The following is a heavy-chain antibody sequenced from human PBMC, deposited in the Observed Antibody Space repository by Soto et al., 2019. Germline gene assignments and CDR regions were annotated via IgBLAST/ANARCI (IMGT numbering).Heavy chain of an antibody. D-gene: IGHD3-3*01. CDR2: INHSGST. CDR1: GGSFSGYY. J-gene: IGHJ5*02. CDR3: ARERYDFWSGYYTAGWFDP. V-gene: IGHV4-34*01. Sequence: PSETLSLTCAVYGGSFSGYYWSWIRQPPGKGLEWIGEINHSGSTNYNPSIKSRVTISVDTSKNQFSLKLSSVTAADTAVYYCARERYDFWSGYYTAGWFDPWGQGTLVTVSS.